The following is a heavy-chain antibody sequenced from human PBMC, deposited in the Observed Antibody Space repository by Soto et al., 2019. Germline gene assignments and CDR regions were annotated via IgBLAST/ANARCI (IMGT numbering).Heavy chain of an antibody. D-gene: IGHD6-13*01. Sequence: GGSLRLSCTASGFTFGDYAMSWFRQAPGKGLEWVGFIRSKAYGGTTEYAASVKGRFTISRDDSKSIAYLQMNSLKTEDTAVYYCTRGEGPGGWLGFQFNGASSWGHVDYWGQGTLVTVSS. CDR1: GFTFGDYA. CDR2: IRSKAYGGTT. V-gene: IGHV3-49*03. CDR3: TRGEGPGGWLGFQFNGASSWGHVDY. J-gene: IGHJ4*02.